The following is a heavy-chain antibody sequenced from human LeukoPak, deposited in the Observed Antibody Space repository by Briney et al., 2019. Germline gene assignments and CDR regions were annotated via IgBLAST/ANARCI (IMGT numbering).Heavy chain of an antibody. Sequence: GGSLRLSCAASGFTFSSYAMSWVRQAPGKGLEWVSSISGSGSSTYYADSVKGRFTISRDNSKNTLWLQMNSLRAEDTAVYYCARLHYDVLTGPFDYWGQGTLVTVSS. CDR1: GFTFSSYA. CDR2: ISGSGSST. V-gene: IGHV3-23*01. D-gene: IGHD3-9*01. CDR3: ARLHYDVLTGPFDY. J-gene: IGHJ4*02.